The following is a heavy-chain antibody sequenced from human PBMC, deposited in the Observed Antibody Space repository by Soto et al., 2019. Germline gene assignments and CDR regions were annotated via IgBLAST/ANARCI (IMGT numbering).Heavy chain of an antibody. J-gene: IGHJ4*02. CDR3: AKDRKLGDLSYFDY. CDR1: GFTFSSYA. D-gene: IGHD3-16*02. V-gene: IGHV3-23*01. CDR2: ISGSGVST. Sequence: EVQLLESGGGLVQPGGSLRLSCAASGFTFSSYAVSRVRQAPGKGLEWVSGISGSGVSTYYAGSVKGRFTISRDNSKNTLYLQMNSLRAEDTALYYCAKDRKLGDLSYFDYWGQGTLVTVSS.